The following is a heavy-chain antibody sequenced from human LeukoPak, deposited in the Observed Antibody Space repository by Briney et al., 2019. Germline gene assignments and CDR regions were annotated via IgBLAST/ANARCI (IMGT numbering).Heavy chain of an antibody. CDR1: GGTFSSYA. CDR3: ARAGYSYGYGYGMDV. V-gene: IGHV1-69*13. Sequence: ASVKVSCKASGGTFSSYAISWVRQAPGQGLEWMGGIMPIFGTANYAQKFQGRVTITADESTSTAYMELSSLRSEDTAVYYCARAGYSYGYGYGMDVWGQGTTVTASS. CDR2: IMPIFGTA. D-gene: IGHD5-18*01. J-gene: IGHJ6*02.